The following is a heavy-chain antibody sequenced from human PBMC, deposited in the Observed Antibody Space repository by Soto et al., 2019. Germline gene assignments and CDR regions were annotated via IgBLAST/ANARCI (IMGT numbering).Heavy chain of an antibody. D-gene: IGHD3-9*01. J-gene: IGHJ3*02. Sequence: QITLKESGPTLVKPTQTITLNCTFSGFSLSTSGVGVGWIRQPPGKALEWLALIYWDDDKRYSPSLKGTLTITQDNSKNQVVLTMTNRGPVHTATDYCAHIPAHYDILTGYYRGGAFDIWGQGTMVTVSS. CDR1: GFSLSTSGVG. CDR3: AHIPAHYDILTGYYRGGAFDI. CDR2: IYWDDDK. V-gene: IGHV2-5*02.